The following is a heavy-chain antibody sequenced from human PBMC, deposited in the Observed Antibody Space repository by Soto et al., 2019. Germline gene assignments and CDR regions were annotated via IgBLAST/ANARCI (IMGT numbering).Heavy chain of an antibody. D-gene: IGHD2-2*01. CDR3: ARHYYQLLFGYYYGMDV. CDR2: ISAYNGNT. CDR1: GYTFTSYG. J-gene: IGHJ6*02. V-gene: IGHV1-18*04. Sequence: QVQLVQSGAEVKKPGASVKVSCKASGYTFTSYGISWVRQAPGQGLEWMGWISAYNGNTNYAQKLQGRGTMTTDTSTRTAYMELRSLRSDDTAVYYCARHYYQLLFGYYYGMDVWGQGTTVTVSS.